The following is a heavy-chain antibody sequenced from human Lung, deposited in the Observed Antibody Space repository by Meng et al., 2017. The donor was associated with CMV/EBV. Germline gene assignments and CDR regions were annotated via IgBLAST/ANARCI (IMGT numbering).Heavy chain of an antibody. Sequence: ASVKVSCKASGYTFTSYGISWVRQAPGQGLEWMGWISAYNGNTNYAQKLQGRVTMTTDTSTSTAYMELRSLRSDDTAVYYGARGIVIAVAGTGVDYWGQGTLVTVSS. CDR3: ARGIVIAVAGTGVDY. CDR2: ISAYNGNT. CDR1: GYTFTSYG. D-gene: IGHD6-19*01. V-gene: IGHV1-18*01. J-gene: IGHJ4*02.